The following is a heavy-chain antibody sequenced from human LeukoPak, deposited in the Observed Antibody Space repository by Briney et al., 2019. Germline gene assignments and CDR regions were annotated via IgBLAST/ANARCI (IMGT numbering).Heavy chain of an antibody. Sequence: SGGSLRLSCAASGFTFSGYYMGWIRQAPGKGLEWVSYISSSGSTIYYADSVKGRFTISRDNAKNSLYLQMNSLRAEDTAVYYCARGGAATVKYYGYSYWGQGTIVTVSS. CDR1: GFTFSGYY. CDR3: ARGGAATVKYYGYSY. D-gene: IGHD2/OR15-2a*01. V-gene: IGHV3-11*04. CDR2: ISSSGSTI. J-gene: IGHJ4*02.